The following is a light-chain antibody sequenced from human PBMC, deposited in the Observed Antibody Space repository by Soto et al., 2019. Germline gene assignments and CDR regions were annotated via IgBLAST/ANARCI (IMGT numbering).Light chain of an antibody. CDR3: NSFAGSNNPYV. V-gene: IGLV2-8*01. CDR2: EVN. Sequence: QSALTQPPSASGSPGQSVTISCTGTSSDVGDYNYVAWHQQHPGKAPKLMIYEVNKRPSGVPDRFSGSKSGNTASLTVSGLQAEDEADYYCNSFAGSNNPYVFGTGTKLTVL. CDR1: SSDVGDYNY. J-gene: IGLJ1*01.